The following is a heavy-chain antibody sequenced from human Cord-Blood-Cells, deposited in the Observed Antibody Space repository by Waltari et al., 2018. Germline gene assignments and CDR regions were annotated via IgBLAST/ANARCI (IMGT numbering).Heavy chain of an antibody. V-gene: IGHV3-48*03. Sequence: EVQLVESGRGLVQPGGSLRLSCAASGFTFSSYDMNWVRQAPGKGLEWVSYISSSGSTIYYADSVKGRFTISRDNAKNSLYLQMNSLRAEDTAVYYCARALYWGSMDYWGQGTLVTVSS. J-gene: IGHJ4*02. D-gene: IGHD7-27*01. CDR1: GFTFSSYD. CDR3: ARALYWGSMDY. CDR2: ISSSGSTI.